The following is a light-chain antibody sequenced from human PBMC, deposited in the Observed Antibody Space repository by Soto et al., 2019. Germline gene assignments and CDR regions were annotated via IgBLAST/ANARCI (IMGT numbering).Light chain of an antibody. V-gene: IGKV1-5*01. CDR3: QQYNSYPYT. Sequence: DIQMTQSPSTLSASVGDRVTITCRASQYISSWLAWYQQKPGTAPRLLIYDTSNLEDGVPSTFSGSGSGTDFTLTVSSLQPDDSATYYCQQYNSYPYTFGQGTKVDIK. CDR1: QYISSW. J-gene: IGKJ2*01. CDR2: DTS.